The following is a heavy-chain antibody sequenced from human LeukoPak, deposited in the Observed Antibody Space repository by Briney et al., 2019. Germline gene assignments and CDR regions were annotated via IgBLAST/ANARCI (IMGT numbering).Heavy chain of an antibody. Sequence: GGSLRLSCAASGFTFSSYSMNWVRQAPGKGLEWVSSISSSSSYIYYADSVKGRFTISRDNAKNSLYLQMNSLRAEDAAVYYCSSGYWQAFDYWGQGTLVTVSS. J-gene: IGHJ4*02. V-gene: IGHV3-21*01. CDR3: SSGYWQAFDY. CDR1: GFTFSSYS. D-gene: IGHD3-22*01. CDR2: ISSSSSYI.